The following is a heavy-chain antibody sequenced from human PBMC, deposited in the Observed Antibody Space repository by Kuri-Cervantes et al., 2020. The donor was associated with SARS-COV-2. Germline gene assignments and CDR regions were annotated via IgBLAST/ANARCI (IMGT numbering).Heavy chain of an antibody. Sequence: ASVKVSCKASGYTFTSYGISWVRQAPGQRLEWMGWINAGNGNTKYSQKFQGRVTITRDTSASTVDMEMSSLTSEDTAVYYCARGGRGYYDGSGYSTFDYWGQGSLVTVSS. V-gene: IGHV1-3*01. D-gene: IGHD3-22*01. CDR2: INAGNGNT. J-gene: IGHJ4*02. CDR1: GYTFTSYG. CDR3: ARGGRGYYDGSGYSTFDY.